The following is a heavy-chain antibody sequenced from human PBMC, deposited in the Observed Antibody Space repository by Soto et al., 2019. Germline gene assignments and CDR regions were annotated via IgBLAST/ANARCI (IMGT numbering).Heavy chain of an antibody. CDR1: GGSFGSSAYY. Sequence: PSETLSLTCTVSGGSFGSSAYYWGWIRRAPGKGLEWIGSINSSGSTFSNPSLKSRVTLSVDTSKNQSSLKLTSVTAADTALYYCSRRAPEGFDPWGQGTLVTVS. V-gene: IGHV4-39*01. CDR2: INSSGST. CDR3: SRRAPEGFDP. J-gene: IGHJ5*02.